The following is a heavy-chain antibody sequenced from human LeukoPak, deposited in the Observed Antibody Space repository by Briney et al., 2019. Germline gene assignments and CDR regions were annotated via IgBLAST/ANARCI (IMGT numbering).Heavy chain of an antibody. V-gene: IGHV3-48*03. D-gene: IGHD6-13*01. CDR2: ISSSGSTI. J-gene: IGHJ4*02. Sequence: GGSLRLSCAASGFTFSSYEMNWDRQAPGKGLEWVSYISSSGSTIYYADSVKGRFTISRDNAKNSLYLQMNSLRAEDTAVYYCARDRHPSSTTKVPFDNWGQGTLVTVSS. CDR1: GFTFSSYE. CDR3: ARDRHPSSTTKVPFDN.